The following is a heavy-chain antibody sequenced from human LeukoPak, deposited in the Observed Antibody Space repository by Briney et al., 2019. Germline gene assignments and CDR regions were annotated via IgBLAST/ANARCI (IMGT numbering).Heavy chain of an antibody. D-gene: IGHD1-26*01. V-gene: IGHV4-59*01. CDR3: ARSGASPLVGATTRAYYHGMDV. Sequence: SETLSLTCTVSGGSISSYYWSWIRHPPGKGLEWIGYIYYSGSTNYNPSLKSRVTISVDTSKNQFTLKLSSVTAADTAVYYCARSGASPLVGATTRAYYHGMDVWGQGTTVTVSS. J-gene: IGHJ6*02. CDR2: IYYSGST. CDR1: GGSISSYY.